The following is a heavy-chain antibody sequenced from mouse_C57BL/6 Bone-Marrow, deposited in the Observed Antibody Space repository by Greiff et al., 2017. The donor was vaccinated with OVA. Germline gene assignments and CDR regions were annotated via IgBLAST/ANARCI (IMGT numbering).Heavy chain of an antibody. Sequence: VKLQESGPGLVQPSQSLSITCTVSGFSLTSYGVHWVRQSPGTGLEWLGVIWRGGSTDYNAAFMSRLSITKDNSKSQVFFKMNSLQAEDTAIYYSAKNLYYYGSPHWYFDVWGTGTTVTVSS. V-gene: IGHV2-5*01. J-gene: IGHJ1*03. CDR3: AKNLYYYGSPHWYFDV. CDR2: IWRGGST. D-gene: IGHD1-1*01. CDR1: GFSLTSYG.